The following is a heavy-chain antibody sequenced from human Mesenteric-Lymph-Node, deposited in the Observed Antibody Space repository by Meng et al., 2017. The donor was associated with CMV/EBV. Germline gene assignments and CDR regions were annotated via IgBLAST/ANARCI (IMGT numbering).Heavy chain of an antibody. CDR1: GGSISTHY. D-gene: IGHD2-15*01. Sequence: GSLRLSCTVSGGSISTHYWSWVRQPPGKGLQWIGYIYNSGRTNYDASLKSRVTMSLDTSKNQFSLKLRSVTAADTAFYYCATDTGGYGFDFWGQGTLVTVSS. V-gene: IGHV4-59*11. J-gene: IGHJ4*03. CDR2: IYNSGRT. CDR3: ATDTGGYGFDF.